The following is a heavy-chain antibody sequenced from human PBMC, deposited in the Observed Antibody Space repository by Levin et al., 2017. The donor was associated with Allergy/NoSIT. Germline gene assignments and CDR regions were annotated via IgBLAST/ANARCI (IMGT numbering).Heavy chain of an antibody. CDR1: GYSITSDYY. D-gene: IGHD5-24*01. V-gene: IGHV4-38-2*01. CDR3: VRGRSTRNGMDV. Sequence: MSSETLSLTCAVSGYSITSDYYWGWIRQSPGKGLEWIGSIYHSGSTYYNPSLKNRALASPDTSKNQFSFKLTSVTAADPAVYYCVRGRSTRNGMDVWGQGTTVSVSS. J-gene: IGHJ6*02. CDR2: IYHSGST.